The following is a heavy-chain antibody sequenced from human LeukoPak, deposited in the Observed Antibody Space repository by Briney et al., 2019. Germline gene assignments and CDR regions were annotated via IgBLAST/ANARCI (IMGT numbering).Heavy chain of an antibody. CDR3: AKSMVRGVNWFDP. CDR2: ISGSGGST. J-gene: IGHJ5*02. CDR1: GFTFSGYW. V-gene: IGHV3-23*01. D-gene: IGHD3-10*01. Sequence: GGSLRLSCAASGFTFSGYWMHWVRQAPGKGLEWVSAISGSGGSTYYADSVKGRFTISRDNSKNTLYLQMNSLRAEDTAVYYCAKSMVRGVNWFDPWGQGTLVTVSS.